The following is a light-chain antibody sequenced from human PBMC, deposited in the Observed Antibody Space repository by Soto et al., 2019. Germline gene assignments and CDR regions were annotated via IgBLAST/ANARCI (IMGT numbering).Light chain of an antibody. CDR3: QQRSNWLT. J-gene: IGKJ5*01. V-gene: IGKV3-15*01. CDR2: GAS. CDR1: ETVSSN. Sequence: EIVMTQSPATLSVSPGERATLSCRASETVSSNLAWYQQKLGQAPRLLIYGASTRATGIPARFSGSGSGTDFTLTISSLEPEDFAVYYCQQRSNWLTFGQGTRLEIK.